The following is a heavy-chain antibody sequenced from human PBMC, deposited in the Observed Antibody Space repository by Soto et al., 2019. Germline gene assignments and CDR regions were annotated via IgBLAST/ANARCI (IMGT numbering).Heavy chain of an antibody. CDR3: AKDQYSSSRRNYYYYGMDV. J-gene: IGHJ6*02. CDR1: GFTFSSYG. CDR2: ISYDGSNK. V-gene: IGHV3-30*18. Sequence: HPGGSLRLSCAASGFTFSSYGMHWVRQAPGKGLEWVAVISYDGSNKYYADSVKGRFTISRDNSKSTLYLQMNSLRAEDTAVYYCAKDQYSSSRRNYYYYGMDVWGQGTTVTVSS. D-gene: IGHD6-6*01.